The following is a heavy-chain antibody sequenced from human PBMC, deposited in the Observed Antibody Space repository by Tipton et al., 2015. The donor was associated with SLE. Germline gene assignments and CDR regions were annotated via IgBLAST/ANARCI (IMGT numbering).Heavy chain of an antibody. D-gene: IGHD5-18*01. CDR1: GGSISSGGYF. V-gene: IGHV4-31*03. CDR2: IYYSGST. J-gene: IGHJ4*02. CDR3: ARGRLWLHY. Sequence: TLSLTCSVSGGSISSGGYFWSWIRQHPGKGLEWIGYIYYSGSTFYNPSLKSRVTFSVDTSANQFSLKLSSVTAADTAVYYCARGRLWLHYRGQGTLVTVSS.